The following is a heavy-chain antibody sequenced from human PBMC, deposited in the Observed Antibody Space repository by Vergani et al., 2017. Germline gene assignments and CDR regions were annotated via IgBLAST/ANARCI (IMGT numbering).Heavy chain of an antibody. V-gene: IGHV5-51*01. CDR3: ARRHGSSSYLEF. Sequence: EVQLVQSGTEVKKPGESLKISCKGSGYTFSEYWIAWVRHMPGKGLEWMGLIYAGNSDTKYNPSFEGRVTTSVDRSTNTAYLQWRSLEASDTAIYVCARRHGSSSYLEFWGQGTLVTVSS. CDR1: GYTFSEYW. CDR2: IYAGNSDT. J-gene: IGHJ4*02. D-gene: IGHD3-10*01.